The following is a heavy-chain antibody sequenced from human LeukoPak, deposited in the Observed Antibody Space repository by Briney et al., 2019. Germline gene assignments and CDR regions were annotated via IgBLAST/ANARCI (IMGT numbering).Heavy chain of an antibody. CDR3: AKGLLVEYSSFV. CDR1: GFTFSSYA. D-gene: IGHD6-6*01. V-gene: IGHV3-23*01. CDR2: ISGSGGST. J-gene: IGHJ6*02. Sequence: GGSLRLSCAASGFTFSSYAMSWVRQAPGKGLVGVLAISGSGGSTYYADSVKGRFTIYRDNSKNTLYLQMNSLRAEDTAVYYCAKGLLVEYSSFVWGQGTTVTVSS.